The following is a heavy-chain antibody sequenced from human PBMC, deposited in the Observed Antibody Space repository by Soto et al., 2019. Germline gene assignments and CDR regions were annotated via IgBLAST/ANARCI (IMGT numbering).Heavy chain of an antibody. Sequence: QLQLQESGPGLVKPSETLSLTCTVSGGSISSSPYYWAWLRQPPGKGLQWIGNIYYNGNTFYNPSLRSRVTISIDTSKSRCSLGLSSVTASDTAVYYCARHGPLTNNWNQLNCWGQGTLVTVSS. CDR1: GGSISSSPYY. J-gene: IGHJ4*02. D-gene: IGHD1-1*01. CDR2: IYYNGNT. V-gene: IGHV4-39*01. CDR3: ARHGPLTNNWNQLNC.